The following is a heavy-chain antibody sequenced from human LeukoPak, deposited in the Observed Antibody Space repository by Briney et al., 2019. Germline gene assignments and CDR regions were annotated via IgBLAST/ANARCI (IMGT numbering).Heavy chain of an antibody. CDR2: ISSSSSYI. CDR3: AVIVGATPWDY. CDR1: GFTFSSYS. V-gene: IGHV3-21*01. Sequence: GGSLRLSCAASGFTFSSYSMDWVRQAPGKGLEWVSSISSSSSYIYYADSVKGRFTISRDNAKNSLYLQMNSLGAEDTAVYYCAVIVGATPWDYWGQGTLVTVSS. J-gene: IGHJ4*02. D-gene: IGHD1-26*01.